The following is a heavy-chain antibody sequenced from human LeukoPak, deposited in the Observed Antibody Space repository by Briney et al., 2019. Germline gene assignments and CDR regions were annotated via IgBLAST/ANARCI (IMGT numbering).Heavy chain of an antibody. CDR3: ASRTGTFDY. Sequence: SETLSLTCAVYGGSFSGYYWSWIRQPPGKGLEWIGEINHSGSTYYNPSLKSRVTISVDTSKNQFSLKLSSVTAADTAVYYCASRTGTFDYWGQGTLVTVSS. CDR1: GGSFSGYY. J-gene: IGHJ4*02. D-gene: IGHD7-27*01. CDR2: INHSGST. V-gene: IGHV4-34*01.